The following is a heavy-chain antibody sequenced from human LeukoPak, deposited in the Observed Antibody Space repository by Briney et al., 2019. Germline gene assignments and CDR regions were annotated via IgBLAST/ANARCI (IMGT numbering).Heavy chain of an antibody. D-gene: IGHD3-3*01. Sequence: PGGSLRLSCAASGFIFGDHGMHWVRQVPGKGPEWVAVISYDGANADYADSVKGRFTISRDSSQKILNLQMSNLRVEDTAIYYCARGSTYDFWSGDALDVWGQGTMVTVAS. CDR1: GFIFGDHG. J-gene: IGHJ3*01. CDR3: ARGSTYDFWSGDALDV. CDR2: ISYDGANA. V-gene: IGHV3-30*03.